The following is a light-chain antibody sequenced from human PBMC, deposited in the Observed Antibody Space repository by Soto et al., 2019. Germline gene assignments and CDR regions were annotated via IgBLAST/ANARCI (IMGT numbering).Light chain of an antibody. Sequence: QSALTQPASVSGSPGQSITISCTGTSSDVGGYNYVSWFQQHPGTAPKLMIYEVSNRPSGVSNRFSGSKSGNTASLTISGLQAEGEADYYCSSYTSSSTLVVFGGGTKLTVL. CDR1: SSDVGGYNY. CDR2: EVS. CDR3: SSYTSSSTLVV. V-gene: IGLV2-14*01. J-gene: IGLJ2*01.